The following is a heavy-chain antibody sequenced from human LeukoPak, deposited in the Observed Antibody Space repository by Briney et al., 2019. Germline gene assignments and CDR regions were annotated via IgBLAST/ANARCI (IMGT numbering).Heavy chain of an antibody. CDR3: ARDGGEGIYDYVWGVDY. CDR1: AFTFSSYA. CDR2: IPYDGSNK. V-gene: IGHV3-30*04. Sequence: GRSLRLACPASAFTFSSYAMHWVRQAPGKGREWVAVIPYDGSNKYYADSVKGRFTISRDNSKNTLYLQMNSLRAEDTAVYYCARDGGEGIYDYVWGVDYWGQGTLVTVSS. D-gene: IGHD3-16*01. J-gene: IGHJ4*02.